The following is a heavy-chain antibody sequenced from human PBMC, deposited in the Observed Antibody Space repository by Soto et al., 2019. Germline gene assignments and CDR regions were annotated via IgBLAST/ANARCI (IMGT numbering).Heavy chain of an antibody. D-gene: IGHD2-2*01. V-gene: IGHV4-34*01. CDR3: ARGGVVPAAIEGYFDY. CDR1: GFTPRPYS. Sequence: GSLRLSCAASGFTPRPYSMNWVRQPPGKGLEWIGEINHSGSTNYNPSLKSRVTISVDTSKNQFSLKLSSVTAADTAVYYCARGGVVPAAIEGYFDYWGQGTLVTVSS. CDR2: INHSGST. J-gene: IGHJ4*02.